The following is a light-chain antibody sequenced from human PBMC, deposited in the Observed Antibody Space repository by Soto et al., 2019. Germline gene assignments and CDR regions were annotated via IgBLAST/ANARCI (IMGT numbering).Light chain of an antibody. CDR2: RNN. V-gene: IGLV1-47*01. CDR1: SSNIGSNY. J-gene: IGLJ1*01. CDR3: AAWDDSLSAYV. Sequence: QSVLTQPPSASGTPGQRVTISCSGSSSNIGSNYVYWYQHLPGTAPKLLIYRNNQRPSGVPDRFSGSNSGTSASLAISGLRSEDEADYYCAAWDDSLSAYVFGTGTKVTVL.